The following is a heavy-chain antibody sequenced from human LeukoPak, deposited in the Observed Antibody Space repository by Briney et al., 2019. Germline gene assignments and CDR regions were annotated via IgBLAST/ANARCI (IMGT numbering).Heavy chain of an antibody. CDR2: SYIDGGRT. V-gene: IGHV3-74*01. CDR3: ARGLRDDYGTDV. CDR1: GFSFSDSW. Sequence: PGRSLRPSCAASGFSFSDSWMHWARQPPGRGLEWVSRSYIDGGRTAYADSVKGRFTISRDNARNTVSLQLSGLRAEYTAVYFCARGLRDDYGTDVWGQGTTVTVSS. J-gene: IGHJ6*02.